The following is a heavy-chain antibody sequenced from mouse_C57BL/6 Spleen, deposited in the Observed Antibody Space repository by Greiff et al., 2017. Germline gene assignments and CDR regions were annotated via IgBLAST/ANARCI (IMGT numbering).Heavy chain of an antibody. Sequence: DVKLVESGGGLVKPGGSLKLSCAASGFTFSSYAMSWVRQTPEKRLEWVATISDGGSYTYYPDNVKGRFTISRDNAKNNLYLQMSHLKSEDTAMYYCATYGSSYGWYFDVWGTGTTVTVSS. V-gene: IGHV5-4*03. D-gene: IGHD1-1*01. CDR3: ATYGSSYGWYFDV. CDR2: ISDGGSYT. CDR1: GFTFSSYA. J-gene: IGHJ1*03.